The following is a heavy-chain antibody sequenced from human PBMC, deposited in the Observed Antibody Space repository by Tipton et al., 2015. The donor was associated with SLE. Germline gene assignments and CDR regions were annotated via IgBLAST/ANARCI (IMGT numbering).Heavy chain of an antibody. J-gene: IGHJ1*01. V-gene: IGHV4-34*01. CDR1: GGSFSGYY. CDR3: VTGYDFQTGWFQH. Sequence: LRLSCAVYGGSFSGYYWSWIRQPPGKELEWIGEINHSGSTNYNPSLKSRVTISVDTSKNQFSLKLSSVTAADTAVYYCVTGYDFQTGWFQHWGQGTLVTVSS. D-gene: IGHD5-12*01. CDR2: INHSGST.